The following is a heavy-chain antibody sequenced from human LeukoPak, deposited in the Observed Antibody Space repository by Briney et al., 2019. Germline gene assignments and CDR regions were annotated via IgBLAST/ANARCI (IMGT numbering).Heavy chain of an antibody. D-gene: IGHD1-26*01. CDR3: ARESEVGAYDY. CDR2: IGTAGDT. J-gene: IGHJ4*02. Sequence: GGSLRLSCAASGFTFSSYDMHWVRQATGKGLKWVSAIGTAGDTYYPGSVKGRFTISRENAKNSLYLQMNSLRAGDTAVYYCARESEVGAYDYWGQGTLVTVSS. CDR1: GFTFSSYD. V-gene: IGHV3-13*01.